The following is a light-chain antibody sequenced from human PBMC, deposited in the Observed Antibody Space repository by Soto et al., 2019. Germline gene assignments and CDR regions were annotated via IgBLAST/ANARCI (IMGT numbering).Light chain of an antibody. CDR2: QVS. J-gene: IGLJ3*02. CDR3: SLKTSSATWV. Sequence: QSALTQPPSVSGSPGPSVTIYCTGTRSDVGNYDLVSWYQQPPGTAPKLLIYQVSNRPSGVPDRFSGSKSGNTASLTISGLQAEDEADYYCSLKTSSATWVFGGGTKLTVL. CDR1: RSDVGNYDL. V-gene: IGLV2-18*01.